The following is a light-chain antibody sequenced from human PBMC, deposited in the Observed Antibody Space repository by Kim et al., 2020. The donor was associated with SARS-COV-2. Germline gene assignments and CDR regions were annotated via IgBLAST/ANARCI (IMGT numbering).Light chain of an antibody. CDR2: GAS. CDR1: QSVGTN. Sequence: EIVMTQSPAALSVSRGERATLSCRASQSVGTNLAWYQQRPGQAPRLLMYGASTRATDIPARFSGSGSGTQFSLTITSLQSDDFAVYYCQKYNNWYTLGQGTKLEI. J-gene: IGKJ2*01. CDR3: QKYNNWYT. V-gene: IGKV3-15*01.